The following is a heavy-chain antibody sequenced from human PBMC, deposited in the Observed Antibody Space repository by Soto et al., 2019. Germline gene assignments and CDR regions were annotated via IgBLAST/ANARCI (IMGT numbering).Heavy chain of an antibody. CDR2: IYSGGST. V-gene: IGHV3-66*01. Sequence: PGGSLRLSCAASGFTVSSNYMSWVRQAPGKGLEWVSVIYSGGSTYYADSVKGRVTISRDNSKNTLYLQMNSLRAEDTAVYYCAIAQILDGNNWDGNAYWGQGTLVTVSS. D-gene: IGHD3-3*02. CDR1: GFTVSSNY. CDR3: AIAQILDGNNWDGNAY. J-gene: IGHJ4*02.